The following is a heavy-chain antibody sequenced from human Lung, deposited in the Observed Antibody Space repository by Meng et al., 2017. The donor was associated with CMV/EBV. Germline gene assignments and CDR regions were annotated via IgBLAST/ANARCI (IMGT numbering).Heavy chain of an antibody. CDR3: VGDSLADGFDP. J-gene: IGHJ5*02. V-gene: IGHV3-48*04. CDR2: ISSTASTI. Sequence: GESLKISCAASGFSFSIYSMNWVRQAPGKGLEWISYISSTASTIYYADSVEGRFTISRDDAENSLYLQMNSLGVEDTAVYYCVGDSLADGFDPWGQGTLVTVSS. CDR1: GFSFSIYS.